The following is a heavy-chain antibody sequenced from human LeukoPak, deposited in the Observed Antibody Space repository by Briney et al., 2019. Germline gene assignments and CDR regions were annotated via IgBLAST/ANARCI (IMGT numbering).Heavy chain of an antibody. D-gene: IGHD5-18*01. CDR2: IYYSGST. V-gene: IGHV4-59*01. J-gene: IGHJ4*02. CDR1: GGSISSYY. CDR3: ARLGQDTAMVYYFDY. Sequence: PSETLSLTCTVSGGSISSYYWSWIRQPPGKGLEWIGYIYYSGSTNYNPSLKSRVTISVDTSKNQFPLKLSSVTAADTAVYYCARLGQDTAMVYYFDYWGQGTLVTVSS.